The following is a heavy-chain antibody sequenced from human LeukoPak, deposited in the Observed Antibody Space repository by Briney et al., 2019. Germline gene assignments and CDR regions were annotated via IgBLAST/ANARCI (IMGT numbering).Heavy chain of an antibody. CDR1: GYSISSGYY. CDR3: ARDPRYYDSSGYNDYFDY. J-gene: IGHJ4*02. CDR2: IYHSGNT. Sequence: SETLFLTCTVSGYSISSGYYWGWIRQPPGKGLEWIGNIYHSGNTYYNPSLKSRVSISVQTSKNQFSLKLSSVTAADTAVYYCARDPRYYDSSGYNDYFDYWGQGTLVTVSS. D-gene: IGHD3-22*01. V-gene: IGHV4-38-2*02.